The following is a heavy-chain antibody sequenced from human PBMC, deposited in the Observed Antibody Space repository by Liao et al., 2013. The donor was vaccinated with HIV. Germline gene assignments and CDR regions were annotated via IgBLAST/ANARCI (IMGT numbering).Heavy chain of an antibody. Sequence: QVQLQESGPGLVKPSETLSLTCTVSGDSISSYYWNWIRQPAGKGLEWIGHIYTSGSTNYNPSLKSRVTISVDTSKNQFSLKLSSVTAADTAVYYCARDAYFDWDNWFDPWGQGTLVTVSS. V-gene: IGHV4-4*07. D-gene: IGHD3-9*01. J-gene: IGHJ5*02. CDR1: GDSISSYY. CDR3: ARDAYFDWDNWFDP. CDR2: IYTSGST.